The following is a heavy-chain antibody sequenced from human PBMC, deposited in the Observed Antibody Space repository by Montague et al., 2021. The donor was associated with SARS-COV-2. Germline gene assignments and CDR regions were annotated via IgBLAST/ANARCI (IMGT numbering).Heavy chain of an antibody. J-gene: IGHJ4*03. Sequence: SETLSLTCTVSGGSISGNYWSWIRQPPGKGLEWIGYIYYSGSTNYNPSHKSRVTMSVDTSKNQFSLKLTSVTAADTAVYYCARLVGGYWHYFDSGGRGTLVTVSS. CDR3: ARLVGGYWHYFDS. D-gene: IGHD2-21*02. CDR1: GGSISGNY. CDR2: IYYSGST. V-gene: IGHV4-59*13.